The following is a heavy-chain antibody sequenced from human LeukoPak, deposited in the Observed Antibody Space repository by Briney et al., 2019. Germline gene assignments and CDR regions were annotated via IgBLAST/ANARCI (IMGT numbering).Heavy chain of an antibody. CDR1: GFTFSTYS. CDR2: MSYDGSNT. V-gene: IGHV3-30*04. J-gene: IGHJ4*02. CDR3: AKDGD. D-gene: IGHD7-27*01. Sequence: GRSLRLSCAASGFTFSTYSMHWVRQAPGKGLEWVAVMSYDGSNTYYADSVKGRFTISRDNSRNTLYLQMNSLRAEDTAVYYCAKDGDWGQGTLVTVSS.